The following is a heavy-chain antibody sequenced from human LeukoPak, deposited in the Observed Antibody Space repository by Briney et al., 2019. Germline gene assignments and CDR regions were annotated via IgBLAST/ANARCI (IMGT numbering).Heavy chain of an antibody. Sequence: GGSLRLSCAASGFTFSSYWMHWVRQAPGKGLVWVSRISSDGSSTNYADSVKGRFTISRDNAKNTLYLQMNSLRAEDTAVYYCASRGYYGSGSYSLDYWGQGTLVTVSS. J-gene: IGHJ4*02. CDR2: ISSDGSST. D-gene: IGHD3-10*01. CDR1: GFTFSSYW. CDR3: ASRGYYGSGSYSLDY. V-gene: IGHV3-74*01.